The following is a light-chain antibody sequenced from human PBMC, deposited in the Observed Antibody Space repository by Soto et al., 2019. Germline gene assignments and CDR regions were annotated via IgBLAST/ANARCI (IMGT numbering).Light chain of an antibody. J-gene: IGKJ4*01. CDR1: QSISNS. CDR3: QHRAT. CDR2: DAS. Sequence: IQMTQSPSSLSASVGDRVTITCRASQSISNSLNWYQQKSGKAPKLLIYDASNLQSGVPSRFSGSVSVTEFTLTISSLQPQDFATYYCQHRATFGGGTKVEIK. V-gene: IGKV1-39*01.